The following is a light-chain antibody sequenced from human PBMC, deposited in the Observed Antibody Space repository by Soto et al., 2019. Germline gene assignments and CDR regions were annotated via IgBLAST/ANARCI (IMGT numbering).Light chain of an antibody. Sequence: ESLLTQSPCTLSLSPGERATLSCRASQSVSSNYLAWYQQKPGHAPSLLIYGASTRASGIPDRLSGSGSGTDFTLTISRLEPEDYAVYYCQQYGSSPTFGQGTKVDIK. CDR2: GAS. J-gene: IGKJ1*01. CDR1: QSVSSNY. CDR3: QQYGSSPT. V-gene: IGKV3-20*01.